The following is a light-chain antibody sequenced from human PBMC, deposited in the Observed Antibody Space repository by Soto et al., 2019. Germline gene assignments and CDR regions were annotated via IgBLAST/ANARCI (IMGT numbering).Light chain of an antibody. CDR3: HQYSNWPPWT. CDR1: QSLSDN. CDR2: RAS. V-gene: IGKV3-15*01. Sequence: EIVMTQFPATLSVSPGERATLSCRASQSLSDNLAWYKQRPGQAPRLLIYRASTRATGVPARFSASGSGTEFTLSISSLQSEDSAIYYCHQYSNWPPWTFGPGTKVEIK. J-gene: IGKJ1*01.